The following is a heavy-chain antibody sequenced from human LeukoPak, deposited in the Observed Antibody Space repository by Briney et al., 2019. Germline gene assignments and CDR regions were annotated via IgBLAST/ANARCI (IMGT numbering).Heavy chain of an antibody. V-gene: IGHV3-74*01. CDR1: GFTFSTYW. Sequence: PGGSLRLSCAASGFTFSTYWMHWVRQVPGTGLVWVSRTNEDGSITDYADSVKGRFTISRDNSKDTLYLQMSSLRAEDTAVYYCGRDLGGRGGAWGQGILVTVSP. J-gene: IGHJ5*02. CDR2: TNEDGSIT. CDR3: GRDLGGRGGA. D-gene: IGHD3-16*01.